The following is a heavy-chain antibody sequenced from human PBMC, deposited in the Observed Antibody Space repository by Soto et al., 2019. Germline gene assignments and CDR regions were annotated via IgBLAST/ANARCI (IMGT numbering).Heavy chain of an antibody. CDR1: GYTFTSYD. Sequence: ASVXVSCKASGYTFTSYDINWVRQATGQGLEWMGWMNPNSGNTGYAQKFQGRVTMTRNTSISTAYMELSSLRSEDTAVYYCATLGYCSGGSCSDAFDIWGQGTMVTVSS. CDR3: ATLGYCSGGSCSDAFDI. D-gene: IGHD2-15*01. J-gene: IGHJ3*02. V-gene: IGHV1-8*01. CDR2: MNPNSGNT.